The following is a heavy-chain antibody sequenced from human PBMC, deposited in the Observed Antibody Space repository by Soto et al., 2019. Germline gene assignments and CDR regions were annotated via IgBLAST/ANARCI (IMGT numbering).Heavy chain of an antibody. V-gene: IGHV3-66*01. CDR3: ARDTVEVPAATAMAV. CDR2: LYSGGTT. Sequence: EVQVVESGGGLVQPGGSLTLSCAASGFAVSTNSMSWVRRAPGKGLEWVSVLYSGGTTYYADSVKGRFTISRDNSKNTLYFQMDSLRVEDTAVYYCARDTVEVPAATAMAVWGKGTTVTVSS. CDR1: GFAVSTNS. J-gene: IGHJ6*03. D-gene: IGHD2-2*01.